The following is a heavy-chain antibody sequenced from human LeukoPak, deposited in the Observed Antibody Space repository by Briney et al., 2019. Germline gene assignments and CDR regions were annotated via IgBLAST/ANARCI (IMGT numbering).Heavy chain of an antibody. J-gene: IGHJ4*02. V-gene: IGHV1-18*01. Sequence: ASVKVSCKASGYTFTSYGISWVRQAPGQGLEWMGWISAYNGNTNYAQKLQGRVTITRDTSASTAYMELSSLRSEDTAVYYCARVQTPSSSWPFDYWGQGTLVTVSS. CDR3: ARVQTPSSSWPFDY. CDR1: GYTFTSYG. CDR2: ISAYNGNT. D-gene: IGHD6-13*01.